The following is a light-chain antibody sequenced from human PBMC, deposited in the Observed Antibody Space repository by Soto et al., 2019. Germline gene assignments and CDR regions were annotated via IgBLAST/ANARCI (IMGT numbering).Light chain of an antibody. V-gene: IGLV2-8*01. CDR1: SSDVGGYNY. J-gene: IGLJ2*01. Sequence: QSVLTQPPSASGSPGQSVTISCTGTSSDVGGYNYVSWYRQHPGKAPKLMIYEVSKRPSGVPDRFSGSKSGNTASLTVSGLQAEDEADYYCSSYGGSKVFGGGTKLTVL. CDR3: SSYGGSKV. CDR2: EVS.